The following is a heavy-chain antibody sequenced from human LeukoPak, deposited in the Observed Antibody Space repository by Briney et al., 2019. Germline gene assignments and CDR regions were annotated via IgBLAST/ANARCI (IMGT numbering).Heavy chain of an antibody. CDR3: ARDGFGTNWFDP. V-gene: IGHV4-31*03. CDR2: IYYSGSS. CDR1: GGSISSGANY. D-gene: IGHD3-10*01. Sequence: PSETLSHTCTVSGGSISSGANYWTWIRQHPGKGLEWIGYIYYSGSSFYNPSLKSRVSISVDTSKNQFSLKLYSVTVADTAVYYCARDGFGTNWFDPWGQGTLVTVSS. J-gene: IGHJ5*02.